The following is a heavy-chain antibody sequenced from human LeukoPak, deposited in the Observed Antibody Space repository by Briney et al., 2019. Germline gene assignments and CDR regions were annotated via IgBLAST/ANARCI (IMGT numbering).Heavy chain of an antibody. CDR3: ASAPRGIYRYYFDY. D-gene: IGHD1-14*01. V-gene: IGHV4-59*01. CDR2: IYYSGST. J-gene: IGHJ4*02. CDR1: GGSISNYY. Sequence: SETLSLTCTVSGGSISNYYWSWIRQPPGKGLQWIGYIYYSGSTNYNPSLKSRVTISVDTSKNQFSLNLTSVTAADTAVYYCASAPRGIYRYYFDYWGQGTLVTVSS.